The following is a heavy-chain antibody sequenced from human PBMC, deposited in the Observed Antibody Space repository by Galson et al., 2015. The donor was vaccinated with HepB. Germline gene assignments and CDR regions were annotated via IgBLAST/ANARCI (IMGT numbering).Heavy chain of an antibody. CDR1: GFTFGDYA. Sequence: SLRLSCAASGFTFGDYAMSWVRQAPGKGLEWVGLIRSRAFGGTTDYAASVRGTFTISRDDFKGIAYLQMNSLKTEDTAVYYCTRVGDDRSGNGFDYWGQGTLVTVSS. J-gene: IGHJ4*02. D-gene: IGHD3-22*01. CDR3: TRVGDDRSGNGFDY. CDR2: IRSRAFGGTT. V-gene: IGHV3-49*04.